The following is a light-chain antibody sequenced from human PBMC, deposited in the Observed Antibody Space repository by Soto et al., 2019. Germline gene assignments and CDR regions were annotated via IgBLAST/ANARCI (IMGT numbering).Light chain of an antibody. Sequence: EIVFTQSAGTLSLTPGERATLSSRAIQSVSNNYLAWYQQKPGQAPRLLIYGASNRATGIPDRFSGSGSGTDFTLTLSRLEPEDFAVYYCQQYGSSPPITFGQGTRLEIK. CDR1: QSVSNNY. CDR3: QQYGSSPPIT. J-gene: IGKJ5*01. CDR2: GAS. V-gene: IGKV3-20*01.